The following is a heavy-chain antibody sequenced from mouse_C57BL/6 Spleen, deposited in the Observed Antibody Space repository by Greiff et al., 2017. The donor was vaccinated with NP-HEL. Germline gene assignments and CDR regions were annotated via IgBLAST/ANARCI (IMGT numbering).Heavy chain of an antibody. Sequence: EVKLVESGGGLVKPGGSLKLSCAASGFTFSSYAMSWVRQTPEKRLEWVATISDGGSYTYYPANVQGRFTISRDNAKNNLYLQMSHMKSEDTAMYYCARDRFYFAYWGQGTLVTVSA. CDR2: ISDGGSYT. J-gene: IGHJ3*01. CDR1: GFTFSSYA. CDR3: ARDRFYFAY. V-gene: IGHV5-4*01.